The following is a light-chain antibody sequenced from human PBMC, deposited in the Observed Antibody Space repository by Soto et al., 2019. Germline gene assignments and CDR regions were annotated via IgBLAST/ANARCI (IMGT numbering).Light chain of an antibody. CDR1: QDIRSS. Sequence: DIQLTQSPSFLSASVGDRLTITCRASQDIRSSLAWYQQKPGKAPNLLIYTVSTLQSGGPSRVSGSRSVTEFTLTISSLQPEDFATYDCQQFNSSPFTFGGGTKVEI. CDR2: TVS. V-gene: IGKV1-9*01. J-gene: IGKJ4*01. CDR3: QQFNSSPFT.